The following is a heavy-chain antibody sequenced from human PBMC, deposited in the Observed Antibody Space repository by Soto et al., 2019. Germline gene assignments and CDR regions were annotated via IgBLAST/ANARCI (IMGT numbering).Heavy chain of an antibody. Sequence: SETLSLTCTVSGCSISSYYWSWIRQPPGKGLECIGYIYYSGSTNYNPSLKSRVTISVDTSKNQFSLKLSSVTAAHTAVYYCARLTRYLGGFDCWGQGTLVTVPQ. V-gene: IGHV4-59*08. D-gene: IGHD3-16*01. J-gene: IGHJ4*02. CDR1: GCSISSYY. CDR3: ARLTRYLGGFDC. CDR2: IYYSGST.